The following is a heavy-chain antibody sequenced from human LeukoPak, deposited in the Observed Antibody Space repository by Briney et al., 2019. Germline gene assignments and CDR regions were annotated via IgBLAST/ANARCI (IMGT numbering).Heavy chain of an antibody. Sequence: GGSLRLSCAASGFTFSSYEMNWVRQAPGKGLEWVSYISSSGSTIYYADSVKGRFTISRDNAKNSLYLQMSSLRAEDTAVYYCARGFYYDSSGYYVYYFDYWGQGTLATVSS. J-gene: IGHJ4*02. CDR1: GFTFSSYE. V-gene: IGHV3-48*03. CDR3: ARGFYYDSSGYYVYYFDY. D-gene: IGHD3-22*01. CDR2: ISSSGSTI.